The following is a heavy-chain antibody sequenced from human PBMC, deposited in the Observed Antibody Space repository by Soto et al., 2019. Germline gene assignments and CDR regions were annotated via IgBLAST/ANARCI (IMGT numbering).Heavy chain of an antibody. V-gene: IGHV3-21*01. CDR3: ASGREYYDFWGGYVNNWFDP. J-gene: IGHJ5*02. D-gene: IGHD3-3*01. CDR2: ISSSSSYI. CDR1: GFTFSSYS. Sequence: GGSLRLSCAASGFTFSSYSMNWVRQAPGKGLEWVSSISSSSSYIYYADSVKGRFTISRDNAKNSLYLQMNSLRAEDTAVYYCASGREYYDFWGGYVNNWFDPWGQGTLVTVSS.